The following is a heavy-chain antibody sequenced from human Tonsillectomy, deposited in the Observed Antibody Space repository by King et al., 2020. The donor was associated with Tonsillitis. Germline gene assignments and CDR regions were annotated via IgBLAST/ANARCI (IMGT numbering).Heavy chain of an antibody. CDR2: INPNSGGT. D-gene: IGHD1-7*01. CDR3: ATDLELELPDY. CDR1: GNTFSGHF. V-gene: IGHV1-2*02. Sequence: VQLVESGAEVKKPGASVKVSCRASGNTFSGHFMHWVRQAPGQGPEWMGWINPNSGGTKYVQKFQGRVTMTWDTSISTAYMELSRLSSDDTATYYCATDLELELPDYWGQGTLVTVSS. J-gene: IGHJ4*02.